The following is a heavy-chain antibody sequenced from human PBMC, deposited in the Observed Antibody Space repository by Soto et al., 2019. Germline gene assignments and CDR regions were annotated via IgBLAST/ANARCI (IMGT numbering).Heavy chain of an antibody. V-gene: IGHV4-39*01. Sequence: SETLSLTCTVSGGSISSSSYYWGWIRQPPGKGLEWIGSIYYSGSTYYNPSLKSRVTISVDTSKNQFSLKLSSVTAADTAVYYCASRGYCSGGSCYEYYFDYWGQGTLVTVSS. D-gene: IGHD2-15*01. J-gene: IGHJ4*02. CDR1: GGSISSSSYY. CDR2: IYYSGST. CDR3: ASRGYCSGGSCYEYYFDY.